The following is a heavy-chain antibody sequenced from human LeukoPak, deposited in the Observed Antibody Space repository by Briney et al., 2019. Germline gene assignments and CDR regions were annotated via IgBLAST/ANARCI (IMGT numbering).Heavy chain of an antibody. J-gene: IGHJ4*02. CDR2: ISWNSDSI. D-gene: IGHD2-21*02. Sequence: GGSLRLSCAASGFTFDDYAMHWVRQAPGKGLEWVSGISWNSDSIGYADSVKGRFTISRDNAMNTLYLQMNSLRVEDTAVYYCARGDQRLPRSTPDCWGQGTLVTVSS. CDR1: GFTFDDYA. V-gene: IGHV3-9*01. CDR3: ARGDQRLPRSTPDC.